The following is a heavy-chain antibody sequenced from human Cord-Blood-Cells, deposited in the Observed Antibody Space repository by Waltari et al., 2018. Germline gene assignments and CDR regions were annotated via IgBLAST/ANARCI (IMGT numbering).Heavy chain of an antibody. J-gene: IGHJ5*02. CDR2: IYHSGST. Sequence: QVQLQESGPGLVKPSETLSLNCAVSGYSISSGYSWGWLRQPPGKGLEWIGSIYHSGSTYYNPSLKSRVTISVDTSKNQFSLKLSSVTAADTAVYYCASQYNWNSNWFDPWGQGTLVTVSS. CDR1: GYSISSGYS. CDR3: ASQYNWNSNWFDP. V-gene: IGHV4-38-2*01. D-gene: IGHD1-7*01.